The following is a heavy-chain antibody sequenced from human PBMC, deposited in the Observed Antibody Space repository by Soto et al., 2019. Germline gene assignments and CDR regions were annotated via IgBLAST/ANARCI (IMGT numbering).Heavy chain of an antibody. CDR2: IIPIFDSA. J-gene: IGHJ6*02. D-gene: IGHD3-10*01. Sequence: QVQVVQSGAEVKKPGSSMRVSCKASGDTFSSYAVNWVRQAPGQGLAWIGGIIPIFDSANFAPQLQGRVTITADEASSTTYLELSSVRSEDTAVYYCARSRGVGSDYYYYGMDVWGQGTTVTVSS. V-gene: IGHV1-69*12. CDR3: ARSRGVGSDYYYYGMDV. CDR1: GDTFSSYA.